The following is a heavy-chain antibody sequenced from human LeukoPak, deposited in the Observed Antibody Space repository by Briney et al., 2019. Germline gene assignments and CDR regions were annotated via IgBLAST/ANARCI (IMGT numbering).Heavy chain of an antibody. Sequence: GGSLRLSCTASGFTFGDYAMSWVRQAPGKGLEWVGFIRSKAYGGTTEYAASVKGRFTISRDDSKSIAYLQMNSLKTEDTAVYYCTRDTQVVVVPAAPPAYYYGMDVWGQGTTVTVSS. CDR1: GFTFGDYA. CDR2: IRSKAYGGTT. D-gene: IGHD2-2*01. V-gene: IGHV3-49*04. CDR3: TRDTQVVVVPAAPPAYYYGMDV. J-gene: IGHJ6*02.